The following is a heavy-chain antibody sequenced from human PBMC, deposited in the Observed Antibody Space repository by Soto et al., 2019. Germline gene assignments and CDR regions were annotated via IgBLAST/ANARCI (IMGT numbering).Heavy chain of an antibody. V-gene: IGHV3-7*04. CDR2: IKQDGSEK. J-gene: IGHJ4*02. Sequence: EVQLVESGGGLVQPGGSLRLSCAASGFTFSSYWMSWVRQAPGKGLEWVANIKQDGSEKYYVDSVKGRFTISRDNAKNSLYLQMSSLIAEATAVFYCARDLASTTIPNYWGQGPLVTVS. D-gene: IGHD4-17*01. CDR3: ARDLASTTIPNY. CDR1: GFTFSSYW.